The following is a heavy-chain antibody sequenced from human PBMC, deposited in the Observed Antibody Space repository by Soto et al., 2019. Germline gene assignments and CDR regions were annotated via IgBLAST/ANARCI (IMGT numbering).Heavy chain of an antibody. D-gene: IGHD2-15*01. V-gene: IGHV3-23*01. CDR3: AKARRSCSGGSCYSRAWFAP. CDR1: GFTFSSYA. Sequence: GGSLRLSCAASGFTFSSYAMSWVRQAPGKGLEWVSAISGSGGSTYYADSVKGRFTISRDNSKNTLYLQMNSLRAEDTVVYYCAKARRSCSGGSCYSRAWFAPWGQGTLVTVSS. J-gene: IGHJ5*02. CDR2: ISGSGGST.